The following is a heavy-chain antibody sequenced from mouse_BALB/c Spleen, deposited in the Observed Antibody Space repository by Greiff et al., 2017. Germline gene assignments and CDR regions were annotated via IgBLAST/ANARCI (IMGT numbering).Heavy chain of an antibody. V-gene: IGHV10S3*01. CDR2: IRSKSNNYAT. CDR1: GFTFNTNA. CDR3: VRGGGYYVGYAMDY. Sequence: GGGLVQTKGSLKLSCAASGFTFNTNAMNWVRQAPGKGLEWVARIRSKSNNYATYYADSVKDRFTISRDDSQSMLYLQMNNLKTEDTAMYYCVRGGGYYVGYAMDYWGQGTSVTVSS. D-gene: IGHD2-3*01. J-gene: IGHJ4*01.